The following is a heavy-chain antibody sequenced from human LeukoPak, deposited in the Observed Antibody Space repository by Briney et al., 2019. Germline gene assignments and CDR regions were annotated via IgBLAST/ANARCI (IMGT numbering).Heavy chain of an antibody. V-gene: IGHV4-4*02. J-gene: IGHJ4*02. D-gene: IGHD2-8*01. CDR1: GGSISNTNW. CDR3: SRENGAFAAFGY. Sequence: SETLSLTCGVSGGSISNTNWWSWVRQPPGQGLEWIGEISLTGLTHYNQFLESRVTVSLDKSKNQLPLNLTSVTAADTAVFYCSRENGAFAAFGYWGQGTLVTVLS. CDR2: ISLTGLT.